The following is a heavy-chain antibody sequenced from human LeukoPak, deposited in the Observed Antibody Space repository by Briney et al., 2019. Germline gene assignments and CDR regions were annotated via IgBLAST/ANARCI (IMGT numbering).Heavy chain of an antibody. CDR1: GFTFTSYW. CDR3: VRSIDA. J-gene: IGHJ5*02. D-gene: IGHD3-3*01. CDR2: IKPDGSQT. Sequence: PGGSLRLSCAASGFTFTSYWMNWVRQAPGKGLEWVGNIKPDGSQTYYVDSVKGRFTISRDNAKNSVSLQLSSLRAEDTAVYFCVRSIDAWGQGTLVTVSS. V-gene: IGHV3-7*03.